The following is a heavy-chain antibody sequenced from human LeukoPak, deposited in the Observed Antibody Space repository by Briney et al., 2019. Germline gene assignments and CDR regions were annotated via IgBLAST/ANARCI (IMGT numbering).Heavy chain of an antibody. Sequence: GGSLRLSCAASGFTFSNYEMNWVRKAPGKGLEWVSYMSSSGTTIYYADSVRGRFTFSRDSTKSSLYLQMNSLRAEDTAVYYCARHCSSGTCYFDFWGQGTLVTVSS. CDR2: MSSSGTTI. J-gene: IGHJ4*02. V-gene: IGHV3-48*03. D-gene: IGHD2-15*01. CDR3: ARHCSSGTCYFDF. CDR1: GFTFSNYE.